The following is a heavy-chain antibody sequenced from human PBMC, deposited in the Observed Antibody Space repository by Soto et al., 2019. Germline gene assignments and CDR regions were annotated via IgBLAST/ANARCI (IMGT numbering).Heavy chain of an antibody. D-gene: IGHD3-10*01. CDR1: GGSMSSYY. V-gene: IGHV4-59*01. J-gene: IGHJ5*02. CDR2: IYYSGIT. Sequence: ETLSLTCAVSGGSMSSYYWSWIREPPGKGLEWIGYIYYSGITKYSPSLKSRVTISVDTSKNQFSLKLSSVTAADTAVYYCARDSGSGSYSYNYFDLWAQGTQVTVSS. CDR3: ARDSGSGSYSYNYFDL.